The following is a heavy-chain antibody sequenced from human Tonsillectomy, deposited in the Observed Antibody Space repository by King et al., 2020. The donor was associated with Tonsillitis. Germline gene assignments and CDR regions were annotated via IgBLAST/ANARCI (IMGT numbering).Heavy chain of an antibody. Sequence: VQLVESGGGVVQPGRSLRLSCAASGFSFSTYGIHWVRQAPGKGLEWVAVISYDGSNKFYADSVKGRFTISRDNSKNTLYLQMNSLRAEDTAVYYCAKGGGPSYEFWSGSPIYYYYGMDVWGQGTTVTVSS. V-gene: IGHV3-30*18. D-gene: IGHD3-3*01. CDR3: AKGGGPSYEFWSGSPIYYYYGMDV. CDR2: ISYDGSNK. CDR1: GFSFSTYG. J-gene: IGHJ6*02.